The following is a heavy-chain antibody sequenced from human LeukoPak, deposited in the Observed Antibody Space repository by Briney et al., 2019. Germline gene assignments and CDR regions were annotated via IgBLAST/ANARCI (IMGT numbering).Heavy chain of an antibody. D-gene: IGHD2-21*02. J-gene: IGHJ3*02. V-gene: IGHV3-21*01. Sequence: GGSLRLSCAASGFTFSSYSMNWVRQAPGKGLEWVSSISSSSSYIYYADSVKGRFTISRDNAKNSLYLQMNSLRAEDTAVYYCARGRLVTDDAFDIWGQGTMVTVSS. CDR2: ISSSSSYI. CDR1: GFTFSSYS. CDR3: ARGRLVTDDAFDI.